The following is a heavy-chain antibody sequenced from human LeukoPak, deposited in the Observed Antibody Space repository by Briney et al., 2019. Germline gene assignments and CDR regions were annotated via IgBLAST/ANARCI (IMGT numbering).Heavy chain of an antibody. Sequence: PSQTLSLTCTVSGGSISSGNYYWSWIRQPAGRGLEWIGRIYPSGYTNYNPSLKSRVTISVDTSKNHFSLKLSSVTAADTAVYYCARDGYYFFDYWGQGTLVTVSS. CDR3: ARDGYYFFDY. J-gene: IGHJ4*02. V-gene: IGHV4-61*02. CDR2: IYPSGYT. D-gene: IGHD3-3*01. CDR1: GGSISSGNYY.